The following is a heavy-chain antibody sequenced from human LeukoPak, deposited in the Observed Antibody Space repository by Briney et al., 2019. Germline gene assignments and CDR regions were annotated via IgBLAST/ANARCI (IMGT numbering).Heavy chain of an antibody. CDR3: AGSHSYAFDS. D-gene: IGHD2-21*01. CDR2: IKPDGTYK. J-gene: IGHJ4*02. Sequence: GGSLRLSCAASGFTFSSYWMTWVRQAPGKGLEWVANIKPDGTYKQYLESVKGRFTISRDNAKNSLFLQMNSLRAEDTAVYYCAGSHSYAFDSWGQGTLVTVSS. CDR1: GFTFSSYW. V-gene: IGHV3-7*04.